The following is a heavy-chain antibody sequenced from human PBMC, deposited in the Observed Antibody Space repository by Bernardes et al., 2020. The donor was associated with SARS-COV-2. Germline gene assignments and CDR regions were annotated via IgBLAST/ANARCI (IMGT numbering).Heavy chain of an antibody. Sequence: GGSLRLSCAASGFTFSSYGMNWVRQAPGKGLEWVAFISADGGDRYERDSMKGRFTISRDNSKNTLYLEMNSLRVEDTALYYCAKDGGPWKTTPGDLDSWGQGTLVTVSS. D-gene: IGHD7-27*01. V-gene: IGHV3-30*18. CDR2: ISADGGDR. CDR3: AKDGGPWKTTPGDLDS. J-gene: IGHJ4*02. CDR1: GFTFSSYG.